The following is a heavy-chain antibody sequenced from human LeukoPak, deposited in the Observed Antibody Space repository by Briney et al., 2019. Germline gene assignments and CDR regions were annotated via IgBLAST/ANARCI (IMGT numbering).Heavy chain of an antibody. V-gene: IGHV4-39*01. CDR3: ARRNRRYFDWLLGEAFDI. D-gene: IGHD3-9*01. Sequence: KPSETLSLTCTVSGGSISSYYWGWIRQPPGKGLEWIGSIYYSGSTYYNPSLKSRVTISVDTSKNQFSLKLSSVTAADTAVYYCARRNRRYFDWLLGEAFDIWGQGTMVTVSS. CDR2: IYYSGST. J-gene: IGHJ3*02. CDR1: GGSISSYY.